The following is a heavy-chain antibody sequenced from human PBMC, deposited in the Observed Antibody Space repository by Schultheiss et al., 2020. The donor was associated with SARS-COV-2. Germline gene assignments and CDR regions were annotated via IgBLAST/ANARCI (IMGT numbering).Heavy chain of an antibody. CDR1: GFTFSSYG. CDR2: IWYDGSNK. CDR3: VKAGGQWEPDG. J-gene: IGHJ4*02. V-gene: IGHV3-33*06. Sequence: GGSLRLSCAASGFTFSSYGMHWVRQAPGKGLEWVAVIWYDGSNKYYADSVKGRFTISRDNSKNTLYLQMNSLRAEDTAVYYCVKAGGQWEPDGWGQGTLVTVSS. D-gene: IGHD1-26*01.